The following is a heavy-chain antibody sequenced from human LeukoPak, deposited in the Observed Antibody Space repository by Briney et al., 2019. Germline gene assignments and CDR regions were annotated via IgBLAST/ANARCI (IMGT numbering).Heavy chain of an antibody. J-gene: IGHJ4*02. Sequence: GGSLRPSCAASGFTFSSYSMNWVRQAPGKGLEWVSSISSSSSYIYYADSVKGRFTISRDNAKNSLYLQMNSLRAEDTAVYYCARGPGYGDRRPFDYWGQGTLVTVSS. CDR3: ARGPGYGDRRPFDY. V-gene: IGHV3-21*01. CDR2: ISSSSSYI. CDR1: GFTFSSYS. D-gene: IGHD4-17*01.